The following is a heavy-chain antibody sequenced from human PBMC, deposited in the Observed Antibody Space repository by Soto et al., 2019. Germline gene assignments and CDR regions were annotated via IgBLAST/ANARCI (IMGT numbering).Heavy chain of an antibody. CDR3: ARGKPRYYGSGSWVPFDY. Sequence: PSETLSLTCAVYGGSFSGYYWSWIRQPPGKGLEWIGEINHSGSTNYNPSLKSRVTISVDTSKNQFSLKLSSVTAADTAVYYCARGKPRYYGSGSWVPFDYWGQGTLVTVSS. J-gene: IGHJ4*02. CDR1: GGSFSGYY. D-gene: IGHD3-10*01. CDR2: INHSGST. V-gene: IGHV4-34*01.